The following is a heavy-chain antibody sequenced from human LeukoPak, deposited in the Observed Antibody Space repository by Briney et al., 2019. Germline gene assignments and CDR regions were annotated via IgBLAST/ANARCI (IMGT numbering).Heavy chain of an antibody. CDR2: IYYSGST. CDR1: GGSISSGDYY. J-gene: IGHJ4*02. CDR3: ARDSTGDRSFEY. V-gene: IGHV4-30-4*01. D-gene: IGHD2-8*02. Sequence: SQTLSLTCTVSGGSISSGDYYWSWIRQPPGKGLEWIGYIYYSGSTYYNPSLKSRVTMSVDTSKNQFSLKLSSVTAADTALYYCARDSTGDRSFEYWGQGTLVTVSS.